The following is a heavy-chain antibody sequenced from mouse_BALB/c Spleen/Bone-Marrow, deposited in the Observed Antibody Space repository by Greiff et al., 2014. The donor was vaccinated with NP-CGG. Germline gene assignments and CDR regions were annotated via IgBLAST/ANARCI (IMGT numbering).Heavy chain of an antibody. CDR3: ARYDYVMDY. J-gene: IGHJ4*01. CDR2: IAPGTGTT. CDR1: GYTFTNFW. D-gene: IGHD2-3*01. Sequence: DLVKPGASVKLSCKASGYTFTNFWINWIKQRPGQGLEWIGCIAPGTGTTYYNEMFKGKATLTVDTSSSTAYIQLSSLSSEDSAVYFCARYDYVMDYWGQGTSVTVSS. V-gene: IGHV1S41*01.